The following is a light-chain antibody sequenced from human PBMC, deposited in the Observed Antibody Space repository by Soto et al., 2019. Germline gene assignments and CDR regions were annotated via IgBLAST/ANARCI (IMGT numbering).Light chain of an antibody. CDR2: GAS. Sequence: EIGMTQSPSTLSVSPGERATLSCRASQSVSSNLAWYQQKPGQAPRLLIYGASTRATGIPARFSGSGYGTDFNLTISSLQPEDFAVYYCQQYNNWEGTFGQGTKVDI. V-gene: IGKV3-15*01. J-gene: IGKJ1*01. CDR3: QQYNNWEGT. CDR1: QSVSSN.